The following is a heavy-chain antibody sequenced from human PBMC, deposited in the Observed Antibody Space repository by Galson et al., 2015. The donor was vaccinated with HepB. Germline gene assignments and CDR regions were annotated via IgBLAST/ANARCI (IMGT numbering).Heavy chain of an antibody. Sequence: SVKVSCKASGSTFTSYAMHWVRQAPGQRLEWMGWINAGNGNTKYSQKFQGRVTITRDTSASTAYMELSSLRSEDTAVYYCARDRHLDYWDSSGYHDAFDIWGQGTMVTVSS. D-gene: IGHD3-22*01. V-gene: IGHV1-3*01. J-gene: IGHJ3*02. CDR3: ARDRHLDYWDSSGYHDAFDI. CDR2: INAGNGNT. CDR1: GSTFTSYA.